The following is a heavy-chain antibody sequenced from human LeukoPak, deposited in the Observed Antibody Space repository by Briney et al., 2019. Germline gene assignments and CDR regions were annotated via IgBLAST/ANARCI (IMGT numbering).Heavy chain of an antibody. V-gene: IGHV3-21*01. CDR3: ARLRKYCSGGSCYSMYNWFDP. CDR1: GFTFSSYS. Sequence: GGSLRLSCAASGFTFSSYSMNWVRQAPGKGLEWVSSISSSSGYIYYADSVKGRFTISRDNAKNTLYLQMNSLRAEDTAVYYCARLRKYCSGGSCYSMYNWFDPWGQGTLVTVSS. D-gene: IGHD2-15*01. CDR2: ISSSSGYI. J-gene: IGHJ5*02.